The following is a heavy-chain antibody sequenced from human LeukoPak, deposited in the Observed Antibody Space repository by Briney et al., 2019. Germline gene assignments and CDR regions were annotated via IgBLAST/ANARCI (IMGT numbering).Heavy chain of an antibody. CDR1: GFTFSSNS. J-gene: IGHJ4*02. CDR2: ITNNGATT. D-gene: IGHD3-10*01. Sequence: GGSLRLSCAASGFTFSSNSMNWVRQTPGRGLEWVSVITNNGATTYYADSVKGRFTISRDNSKNMLYLQMDSLRAEDTAVYYCAKDWGYGSGTYYPHWGQGTLVTVSS. V-gene: IGHV3-23*01. CDR3: AKDWGYGSGTYYPH.